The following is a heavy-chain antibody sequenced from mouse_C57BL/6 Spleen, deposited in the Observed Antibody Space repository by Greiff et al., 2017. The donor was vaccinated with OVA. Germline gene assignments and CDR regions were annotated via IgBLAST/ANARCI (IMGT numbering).Heavy chain of an antibody. V-gene: IGHV1-72*01. CDR3: ARGNWDGYYVDWYFDV. D-gene: IGHD2-3*01. CDR1: GYTFTSYW. CDR2: IDPNSGGT. Sequence: LQQSGAELVKPGASVKLSCKASGYTFTSYWMHWVKQRPGRGLEWIGRIDPNSGGTRYNEKFKSKATLTVDKPSSTAYMQLSSLTSEDSAVYYCARGNWDGYYVDWYFDVWGTGTTVTVSS. J-gene: IGHJ1*03.